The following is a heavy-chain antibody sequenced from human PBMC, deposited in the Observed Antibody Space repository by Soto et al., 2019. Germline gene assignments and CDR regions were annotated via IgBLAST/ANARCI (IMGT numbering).Heavy chain of an antibody. Sequence: ASVKVSCKVSGYTLTELSMHWVRQAPGKGLEWMGGFDPEDGETIYAQKFQGRVTMTEDTSTDTAYMELSSLRSEDTAVYYCATLNPLTEFLITTVTPWSYWGQGTLVTVSS. J-gene: IGHJ4*02. CDR3: ATLNPLTEFLITTVTPWSY. CDR1: GYTLTELS. D-gene: IGHD4-17*01. CDR2: FDPEDGET. V-gene: IGHV1-24*01.